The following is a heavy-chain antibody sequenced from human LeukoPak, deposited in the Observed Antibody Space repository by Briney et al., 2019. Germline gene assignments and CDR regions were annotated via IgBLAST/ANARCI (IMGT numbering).Heavy chain of an antibody. J-gene: IGHJ3*02. CDR2: SHHRGST. V-gene: IGHV4-61*01. CDR1: GGSVSSDIYY. Sequence: PSETLSLTCAVSGGSVSSDIYYWSWIRQPPGKGLEWIGYSHHRGSTSYNTSLKSRVTISVDTSKNQFSVYLSSVTAADTAVYYCARCARYCGGDCYPDGFDIWGQGTVVTVSS. CDR3: ARCARYCGGDCYPDGFDI. D-gene: IGHD2-21*02.